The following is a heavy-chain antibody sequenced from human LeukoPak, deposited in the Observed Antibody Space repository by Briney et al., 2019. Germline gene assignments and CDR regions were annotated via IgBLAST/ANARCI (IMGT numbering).Heavy chain of an antibody. CDR2: IHYTGTT. V-gene: IGHV4-59*01. J-gene: IGHJ4*02. D-gene: IGHD3-10*01. CDR3: ARGYGSGSYNNFNQ. CDR1: GGSISSYY. Sequence: SETLSLTCTVSGGSISSYYWSWIRQPPGKGLEWIGYIHYTGTTDYIPSLTSRVTMSVDTSKNQFSLLLTSVTAADTAVYYCARGYGSGSYNNFNQWGQGLLVAVSS.